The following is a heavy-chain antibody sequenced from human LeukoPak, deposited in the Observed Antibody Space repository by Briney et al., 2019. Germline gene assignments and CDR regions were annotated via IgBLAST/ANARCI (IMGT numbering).Heavy chain of an antibody. CDR2: INPNGGGT. D-gene: IGHD6-19*01. V-gene: IGHV1-2*02. CDR3: ARVQGYASGSVDDY. J-gene: IGHJ4*02. Sequence: GASVKVSCKASGYTFTVHFMHWVRQAPGQGLEWMGWINPNGGGTNYAQKLQGRVTMTRDTSINTAYMELSMLRNDDTAMYYCARVQGYASGSVDDYWGQGTLVTVSS. CDR1: GYTFTVHF.